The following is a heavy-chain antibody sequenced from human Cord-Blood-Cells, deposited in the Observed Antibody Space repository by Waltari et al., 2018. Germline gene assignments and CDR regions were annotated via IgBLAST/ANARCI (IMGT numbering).Heavy chain of an antibody. J-gene: IGHJ3*02. Sequence: EVQLVESGGGLVQPGGSLRLSCAAYGFTFSSHYMSWVRPAPGKGREVDSVLYRGGRTNYAATVKAPFTISRHNSKNAFYLKRNSLRAEDPAFYYVARGGGSYYAFDIWGQGTMVTVSS. D-gene: IGHD1-26*01. CDR1: GFTFSSHY. CDR2: LYRGGRT. CDR3: ARGGGSYYAFDI. V-gene: IGHV3-53*04.